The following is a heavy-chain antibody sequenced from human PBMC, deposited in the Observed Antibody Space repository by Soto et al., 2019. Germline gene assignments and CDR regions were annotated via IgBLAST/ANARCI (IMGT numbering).Heavy chain of an antibody. D-gene: IGHD1-20*01. J-gene: IGHJ4*02. CDR2: IYYSGST. CDR3: ATINNPYYFDY. Sequence: KLSETLSLTCTVSGDSVSSSPYYWSWIRQPPGKELEWIGHIYYSGSTNYNPSLKSRVTILVDTSKNQISLRLSSVSAADSAVYFCATINNPYYFDYSGQGTLVIVSS. V-gene: IGHV4-61*01. CDR1: GDSVSSSPYY.